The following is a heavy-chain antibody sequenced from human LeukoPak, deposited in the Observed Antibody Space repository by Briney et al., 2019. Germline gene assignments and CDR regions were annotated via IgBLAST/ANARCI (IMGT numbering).Heavy chain of an antibody. D-gene: IGHD6-13*01. CDR1: GYTFSDLW. V-gene: IGHV5-51*01. CDR2: VYPADSDT. Sequence: GESLKISCQASGYTFSDLWIGWVRQMPGQGLEWMGSVYPADSDTRYSPSFQGQVTISADKSISTAYLQWSSLKASDTAMYYCARHGYIAAAGPGPDYWGQGTLVTVSS. CDR3: ARHGYIAAAGPGPDY. J-gene: IGHJ4*02.